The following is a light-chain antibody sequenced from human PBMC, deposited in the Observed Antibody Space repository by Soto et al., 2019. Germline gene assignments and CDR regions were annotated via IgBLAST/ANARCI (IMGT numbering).Light chain of an antibody. CDR1: QSISTY. CDR2: AAS. Sequence: DIQMTQSPSSLSASVGDRVTITCRASQSISTYLNWYQQKPGKAPKVLIFAASTLQSGVPSRFSGSGSGTDFTLTVTSLQPEVFATYYCQQSYSSPWTFGQGTRVEIK. J-gene: IGKJ1*01. V-gene: IGKV1-39*01. CDR3: QQSYSSPWT.